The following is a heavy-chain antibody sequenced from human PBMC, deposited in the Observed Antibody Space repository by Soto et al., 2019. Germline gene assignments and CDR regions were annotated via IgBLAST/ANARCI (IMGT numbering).Heavy chain of an antibody. CDR2: ISAYNGNT. D-gene: IGHD6-19*01. V-gene: IGHV1-18*01. CDR1: GYSFTSYG. J-gene: IGHJ4*02. CDR3: ASDLAVALIDY. Sequence: QVQLVQSGAEVKKPGASVKGSCKASGYSFTSYGISWVRQAPGQGLEWMGWISAYNGNTKYAQKLQGRVTMTTDTSTSTAYMELSSLRSDDTAVYYCASDLAVALIDYWGQGTLGTVSS.